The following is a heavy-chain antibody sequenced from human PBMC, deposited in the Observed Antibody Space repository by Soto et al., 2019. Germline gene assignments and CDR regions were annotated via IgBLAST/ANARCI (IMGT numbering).Heavy chain of an antibody. J-gene: IGHJ3*02. V-gene: IGHV5-10-1*01. Sequence: GESLKISCKGSGYSFTSYWISWVRQMPGKGLEWMGRIDPSDSYTNYSPSFQGHVTISADKSISTAYLQWSSLKASDTAMYYCARVYYYDSSGYPSFDIWGQGTMVTVSS. CDR2: IDPSDSYT. CDR1: GYSFTSYW. D-gene: IGHD3-22*01. CDR3: ARVYYYDSSGYPSFDI.